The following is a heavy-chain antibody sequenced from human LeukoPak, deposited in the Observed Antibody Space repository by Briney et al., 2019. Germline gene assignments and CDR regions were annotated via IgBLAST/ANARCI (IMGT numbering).Heavy chain of an antibody. Sequence: GASAKVSCKASGYTFTSYGISWVRQAPGQGLEWMGWISAYNGNTNYAQKLQGRVTMTRDTSISTAYMELSRLRSDDTAVYYCARTQYYFDYWGQGTLVTVSS. CDR3: ARTQYYFDY. J-gene: IGHJ4*02. V-gene: IGHV1-18*01. CDR1: GYTFTSYG. CDR2: ISAYNGNT.